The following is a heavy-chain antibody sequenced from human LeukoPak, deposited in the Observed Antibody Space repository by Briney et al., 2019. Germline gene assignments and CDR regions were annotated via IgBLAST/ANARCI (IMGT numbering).Heavy chain of an antibody. D-gene: IGHD3-22*01. CDR2: IYYSGST. CDR3: ARHYDSSGYWVYFDY. Sequence: PSETLSLTCTVSGGSISSYYWSWIRQPPGKGLEWIGYIYYSGSTNYNPSLKSRVTISVDTSKNQFSLKLSSATAADTAVYYCARHYDSSGYWVYFDYWGQGTLVTVSS. V-gene: IGHV4-59*01. CDR1: GGSISSYY. J-gene: IGHJ4*02.